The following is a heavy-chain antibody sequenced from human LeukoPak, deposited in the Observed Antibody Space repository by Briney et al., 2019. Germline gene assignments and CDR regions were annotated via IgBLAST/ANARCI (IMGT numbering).Heavy chain of an antibody. Sequence: PSGTLSLTCAVSGGSISSNNWWSWARQPPGKGLEWIGEIYHSGSTNYNPSLKSRVTISVDKSKNQFTLQLSSVTAADTAVYYCARDQTGLYNWFDPWGQGILVTVSS. D-gene: IGHD1-1*01. J-gene: IGHJ5*02. CDR1: GGSISSNNW. CDR3: ARDQTGLYNWFDP. V-gene: IGHV4-4*02. CDR2: IYHSGST.